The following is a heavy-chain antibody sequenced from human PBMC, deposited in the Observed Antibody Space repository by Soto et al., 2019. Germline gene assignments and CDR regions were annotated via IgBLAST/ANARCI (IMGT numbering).Heavy chain of an antibody. CDR2: ISYDGSNK. V-gene: IGHV3-30*18. D-gene: IGHD1-26*01. J-gene: IGHJ6*02. Sequence: GGSLRLSCAASGFTFSSYGMHWVRQAPGKGLEWVAVISYDGSNKYYADSVKGRFTISRDNSKNTLYLQVNSLRAEDTAVYYCAKQDSGSYYGVFYYYYGMDVWGQGTTVTVSS. CDR1: GFTFSSYG. CDR3: AKQDSGSYYGVFYYYYGMDV.